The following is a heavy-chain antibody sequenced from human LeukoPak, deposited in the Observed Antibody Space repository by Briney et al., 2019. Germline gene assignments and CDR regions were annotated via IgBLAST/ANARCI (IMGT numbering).Heavy chain of an antibody. CDR3: ARERYVYYDSRALFDY. J-gene: IGHJ4*02. D-gene: IGHD3-22*01. V-gene: IGHV3-21*01. CDR1: GFTFSSYS. Sequence: GGSLRLSCAASGFTFSSYSMNWVRQAPGKGLEWVSSISSSSSYIYYADSVKGRFTISRDNAKNSLYLQMNSLRAEDTAVYYCARERYVYYDSRALFDYWGQGTLVTVSS. CDR2: ISSSSSYI.